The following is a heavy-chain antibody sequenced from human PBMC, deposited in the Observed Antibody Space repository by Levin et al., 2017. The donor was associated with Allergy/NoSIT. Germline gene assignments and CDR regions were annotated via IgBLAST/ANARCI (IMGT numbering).Heavy chain of an antibody. CDR2: IYYTGNT. CDR1: GDSISIYY. Sequence: SETLSLTCTVSGDSISIYYWTWIRQPPGKELEWMGYIYYTGNTNYNRSLKSRVTMSVDTSKNQISLKLSSVTAADTAVYYCARGRNDYSDYWVFDFWGQGTQVTVSS. J-gene: IGHJ4*02. CDR3: ARGRNDYSDYWVFDF. V-gene: IGHV4-59*08. D-gene: IGHD4-11*01.